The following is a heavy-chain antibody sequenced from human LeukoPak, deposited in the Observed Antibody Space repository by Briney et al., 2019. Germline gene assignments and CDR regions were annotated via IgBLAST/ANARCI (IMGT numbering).Heavy chain of an antibody. J-gene: IGHJ4*02. Sequence: GGSLRLSCAASGFTFSTYGMHWVRQAPGKWLEWVAVISYHGSNQNYADSVKGRFTISRDNSKNTLYLQMNSLRAEDTAVYYCARSAAAGRIVATFDYWGQGTLVTVSS. CDR3: ARSAAAGRIVATFDY. D-gene: IGHD5-12*01. CDR2: ISYHGSNQ. CDR1: GFTFSTYG. V-gene: IGHV3-30*03.